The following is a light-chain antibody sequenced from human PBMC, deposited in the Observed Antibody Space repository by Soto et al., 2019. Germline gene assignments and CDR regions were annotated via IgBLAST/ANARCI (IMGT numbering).Light chain of an antibody. CDR2: DVT. Sequence: QSVLTQPRSVSGSPGQSVAISCTGTNSDVGGYDYVSWYQQHPGKAPKLMVYDVTKRPSGVPDRFSGSKSGNTASLTISGLQSEDEADYYCSSYAGTYSYVFGTGTKGTVL. J-gene: IGLJ1*01. CDR1: NSDVGGYDY. CDR3: SSYAGTYSYV. V-gene: IGLV2-11*01.